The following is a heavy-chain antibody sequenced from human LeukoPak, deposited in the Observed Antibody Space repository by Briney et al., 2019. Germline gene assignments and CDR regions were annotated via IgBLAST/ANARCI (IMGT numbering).Heavy chain of an antibody. D-gene: IGHD3-10*01. CDR2: IYYSGST. CDR1: GGSISSSSYY. V-gene: IGHV4-39*07. CDR3: ARAEVRGEIYY. J-gene: IGHJ4*02. Sequence: SETLSLTCTVSGGSISSSSYYWGWIRQPPGKGLEWIGSIYYSGSTYYNPSLKSRVTISVDRSKNQFSLKLSSVTAADTAVYYCARAEVRGEIYYWGQGTLVTVSS.